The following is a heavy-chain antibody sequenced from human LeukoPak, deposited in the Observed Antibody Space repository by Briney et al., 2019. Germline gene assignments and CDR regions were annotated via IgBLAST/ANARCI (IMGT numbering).Heavy chain of an antibody. V-gene: IGHV1-8*03. CDR2: MNPNSGIT. D-gene: IGHD3-22*01. CDR3: APQGDDSSGL. J-gene: IGHJ4*02. Sequence: VASVKVSCKASGYTFSTYEINWVRQATGQGLEWMGWMNPNSGITAYAQKFQGRVTITRNTSISTAYMELSSLRSEDTAVYYCAPQGDDSSGLWGQGTLVTVSS. CDR1: GYTFSTYE.